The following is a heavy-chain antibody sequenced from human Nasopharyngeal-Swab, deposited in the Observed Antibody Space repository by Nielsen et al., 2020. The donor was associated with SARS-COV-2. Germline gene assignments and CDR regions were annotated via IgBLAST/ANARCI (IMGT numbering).Heavy chain of an antibody. V-gene: IGHV3-13*01. Sequence: GESLKISCAASGFTFDDYAMHWVRQVMGKVLEWVSAIGTAGDTYYPRSMKGRFTISRGDAENILYLQMNSLRAEDTAVYYCTRTLSASYMDVWGKGTTVTVSS. CDR1: GFTFDDYA. CDR3: TRTLSASYMDV. J-gene: IGHJ6*03. CDR2: IGTAGDT.